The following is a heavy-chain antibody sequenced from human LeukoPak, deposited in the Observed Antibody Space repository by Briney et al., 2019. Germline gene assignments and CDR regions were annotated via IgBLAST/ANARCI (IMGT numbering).Heavy chain of an antibody. CDR1: GDSVSSNSAA. D-gene: IGHD3-10*01. CDR2: TYYRSKWYN. V-gene: IGHV6-1*01. Sequence: SQTLSLTCAISGDSVSSNSAAWNWIRQSPSRGPEWLGRTYYRSKWYNDYAVSVKSRITINPDTSKNQFSLQLNSVTPEDTAVYYCARGTLLWFGETSRHFDYWGQGTLVTVSS. CDR3: ARGTLLWFGETSRHFDY. J-gene: IGHJ4*02.